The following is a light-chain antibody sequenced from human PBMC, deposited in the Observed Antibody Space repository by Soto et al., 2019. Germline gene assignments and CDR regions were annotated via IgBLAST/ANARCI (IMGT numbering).Light chain of an antibody. CDR3: QQLDTFLPT. CDR1: QDISSY. CDR2: AAS. Sequence: IQLTQSPSSLSASVGDRVTITCRASQDISSYLAWYQQKPGRAPKLLIFAASTLQSRVPSRFSGSVSGTDFTLTISSLQPEDFATSYCQQLDTFLPTFGGGTRVEIK. J-gene: IGKJ4*01. V-gene: IGKV1-9*01.